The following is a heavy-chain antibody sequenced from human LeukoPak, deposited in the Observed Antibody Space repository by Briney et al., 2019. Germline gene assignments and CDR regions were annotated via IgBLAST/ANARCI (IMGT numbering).Heavy chain of an antibody. D-gene: IGHD6-6*01. CDR2: MNPNSGNT. J-gene: IGHJ6*03. Sequence: ASVKVSCKASGYTFTNYDINWVRQATGQGLEWMGWMNPNSGNTGYAQKFQGRVTMTRDMSTSTVYMELSSLRSEDTVVYYCARDQYSSSSAGYYYYYMDVWGKGTTVTVSS. CDR3: ARDQYSSSSAGYYYYYMDV. CDR1: GYTFTNYD. V-gene: IGHV1-8*01.